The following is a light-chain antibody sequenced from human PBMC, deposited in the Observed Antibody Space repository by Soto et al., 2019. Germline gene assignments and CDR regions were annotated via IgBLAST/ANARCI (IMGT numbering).Light chain of an antibody. J-gene: IGKJ1*01. CDR1: QSVLYNSTNKSY. V-gene: IGKV4-1*01. Sequence: DIEMTQSSDSLAVSLGERATINCKSSQSVLYNSTNKSYLAWYQQKPGQATRSLIYYASTRATGIPDRFSGSGSGTDFTLTISRMEPEDFEVYYCQQYGSSRTFGQGNKVYIK. CDR3: QQYGSSRT. CDR2: YAS.